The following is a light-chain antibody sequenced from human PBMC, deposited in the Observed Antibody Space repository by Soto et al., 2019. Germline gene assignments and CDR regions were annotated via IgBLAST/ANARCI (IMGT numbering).Light chain of an antibody. V-gene: IGKV1-39*01. Sequence: DIQMTQSPSSLSASVGDRVTLTCRASHSMSDYLNWYRQKPGKAPELLIYAASTLHSGVPSRFSGNRSGTEFTLTISGLQPXXXAXXXXXXXXXXPXTFGQGTQLEIK. CDR1: HSMSDY. J-gene: IGKJ2*01. CDR3: XXXXXXPXT. CDR2: AAS.